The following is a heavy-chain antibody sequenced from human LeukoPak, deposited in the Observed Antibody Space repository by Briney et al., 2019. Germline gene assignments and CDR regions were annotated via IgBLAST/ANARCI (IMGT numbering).Heavy chain of an antibody. V-gene: IGHV3-23*01. CDR1: GFTFSSYA. CDR3: AKGGSGSYYIYYFDY. Sequence: PGGSLRLSCAASGFTFSSYAMSWVRQAPGKGLEWVTVISGSGGSTNYADSVKGRFTISRDNSKNTLYLQMNSLRGEDTAVYYCAKGGSGSYYIYYFDYWGQGTLVTVSS. D-gene: IGHD3-10*01. J-gene: IGHJ4*02. CDR2: ISGSGGST.